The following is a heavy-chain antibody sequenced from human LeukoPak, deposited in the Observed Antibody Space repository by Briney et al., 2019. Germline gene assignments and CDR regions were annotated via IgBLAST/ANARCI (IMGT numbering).Heavy chain of an antibody. J-gene: IGHJ4*02. V-gene: IGHV4-4*07. D-gene: IGHD2-15*01. Sequence: TSETLSLTCTVSGDSISTYYWNWIRQPAGKGLEWIGRIYTSGSTNYNPSLKSRVTMSVDTSKNQFSLKLSSVTAADTAVYYCATGGGGPTHYWGQGTLVTVSS. CDR2: IYTSGST. CDR1: GDSISTYY. CDR3: ATGGGGPTHY.